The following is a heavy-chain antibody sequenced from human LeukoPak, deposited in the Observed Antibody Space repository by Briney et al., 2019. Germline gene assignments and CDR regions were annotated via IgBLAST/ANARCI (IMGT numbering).Heavy chain of an antibody. Sequence: GGSLRLSCAASGFTFRSYAMSWVRQTPGKGLEWVSSFSGSGTSTYYADSVKGRFTISRDNSKNMLYLQMNSLRAEDTAVYYCAKGLSTTIVTPLGCWGQGTLVTVSS. CDR2: FSGSGTST. J-gene: IGHJ4*02. CDR1: GFTFRSYA. D-gene: IGHD5-18*01. CDR3: AKGLSTTIVTPLGC. V-gene: IGHV3-23*01.